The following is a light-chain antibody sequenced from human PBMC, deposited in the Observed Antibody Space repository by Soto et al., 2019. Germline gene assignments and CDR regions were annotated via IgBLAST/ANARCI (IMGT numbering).Light chain of an antibody. CDR3: QQYNHWSSIT. CDR1: QSVSSN. V-gene: IGKV3-15*01. Sequence: EIVMTQSPATLSVSPGERALLSCRASQSVSSNLGWYQQKPGQAPRLLIYRASTRATGIPARFSGSGSGTKFTLTISSLQSEDSAVYYCQQYNHWSSITFGQGTRLEIK. J-gene: IGKJ5*01. CDR2: RAS.